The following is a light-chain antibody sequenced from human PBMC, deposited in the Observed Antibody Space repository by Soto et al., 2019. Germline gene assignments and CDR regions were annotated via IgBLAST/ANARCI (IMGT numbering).Light chain of an antibody. CDR1: SSDVGGYNY. J-gene: IGLJ3*02. CDR3: SSYAGSNLWV. V-gene: IGLV2-8*01. Sequence: QSALTQPPSASGSPGQSVTISCTGTSSDVGGYNYVSWYQQHPGKAPKLMIYEVSKRPSGVPDRFSGSKSGNTASLTVSGLQAEDEADYYCSSYAGSNLWVFGGGTKLNVL. CDR2: EVS.